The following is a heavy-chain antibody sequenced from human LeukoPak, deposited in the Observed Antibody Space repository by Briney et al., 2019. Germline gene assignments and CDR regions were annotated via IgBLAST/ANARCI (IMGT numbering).Heavy chain of an antibody. CDR2: ISYDGSNK. V-gene: IGHV3-30*04. CDR1: GFTFSSYA. D-gene: IGHD2-2*01. Sequence: GGSLRLSCAASGFTFSSYAMHWVRQAPGKGLEWVAVISYDGSNKYYADSVKGRFTISRDNSKNMLYLQMNSLRAEDTAVYYCARDLRYCSSTSCPRGFDYWGQGTLVTVSS. J-gene: IGHJ4*02. CDR3: ARDLRYCSSTSCPRGFDY.